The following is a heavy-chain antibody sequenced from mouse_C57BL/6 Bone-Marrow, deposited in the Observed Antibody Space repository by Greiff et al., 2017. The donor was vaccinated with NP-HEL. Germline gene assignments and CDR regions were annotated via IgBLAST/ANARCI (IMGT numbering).Heavy chain of an antibody. V-gene: IGHV1-81*01. CDR1: GYTFTSYG. Sequence: VQLQQSGAELARPGASVKLSCKASGYTFTSYGISWVKQRTGQGLEWIGEIYPRSGNTYYNEKFKGKATLTADKSSSTAYMELRSLTSEDSAVYFCARGAYYGNYVRFAYWGQGTLVTVSA. D-gene: IGHD2-10*01. CDR3: ARGAYYGNYVRFAY. J-gene: IGHJ3*01. CDR2: IYPRSGNT.